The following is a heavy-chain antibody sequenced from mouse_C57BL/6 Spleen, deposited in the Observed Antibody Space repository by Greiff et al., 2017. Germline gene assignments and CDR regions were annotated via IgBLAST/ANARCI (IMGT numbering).Heavy chain of an antibody. CDR1: GFNIKDYY. CDR3: TTVSTGGYFDV. D-gene: IGHD2-1*01. Sequence: EVQLQQSGAELVRPGASVKLSCTASGFNIKDYYMHWVKQRPEQGLAWIGRIDPEAGGNEYAPKFQGKATMTADTSSNTAYLQLSSLTSEDTSVYYFTTVSTGGYFDVWGTGTTVTVSS. V-gene: IGHV14-1*01. CDR2: IDPEAGGN. J-gene: IGHJ1*03.